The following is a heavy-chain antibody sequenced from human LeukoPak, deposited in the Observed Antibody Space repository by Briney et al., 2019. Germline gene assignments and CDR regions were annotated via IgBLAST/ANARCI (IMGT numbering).Heavy chain of an antibody. CDR1: GAAFTKYG. Sequence: GGSLRLSCAASGAAFTKYGMTWVRQAAGAGLEYISGISRSGDITHYADSVKGRFTISRDNVQNTRYLQMNSLRADDTALYYCATEGFYYWGPGTQVTVSS. V-gene: IGHV3-23*01. CDR3: ATEGFYY. CDR2: ISRSGDIT. J-gene: IGHJ4*02.